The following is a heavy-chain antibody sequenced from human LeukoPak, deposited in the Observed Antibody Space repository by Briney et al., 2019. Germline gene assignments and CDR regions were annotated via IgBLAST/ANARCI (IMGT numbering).Heavy chain of an antibody. D-gene: IGHD6-13*01. Sequence: TSETLSLTCTVSGGSISSSSYYWSWIRQPAGKGLEWIGRIYTSGSTNYNPSLKSRVTMSVDTSKNQFSLKLSSVTAADTAVYYCARGSQYSSSPLYYYYYMDVWGKGTTVTISS. CDR1: GGSISSSSYY. V-gene: IGHV4-61*02. CDR3: ARGSQYSSSPLYYYYYMDV. CDR2: IYTSGST. J-gene: IGHJ6*03.